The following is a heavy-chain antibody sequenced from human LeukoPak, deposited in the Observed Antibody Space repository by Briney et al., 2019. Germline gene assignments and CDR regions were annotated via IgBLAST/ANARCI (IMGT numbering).Heavy chain of an antibody. D-gene: IGHD3-10*01. J-gene: IGHJ3*02. CDR3: ARDPYYYDSGSFAAFHI. CDR1: GFTFSSYW. V-gene: IGHV3-7*01. CDR2: IKEDGSKT. Sequence: GGSLRLSCAASGFTFSSYWMSWVRQAPGKGLEWVANIKEDGSKTFYVDSVKGRFTISRDNAKNSLYLQMNSLRAEDTAVYYCARDPYYYDSGSFAAFHIWGQGTMVTVSS.